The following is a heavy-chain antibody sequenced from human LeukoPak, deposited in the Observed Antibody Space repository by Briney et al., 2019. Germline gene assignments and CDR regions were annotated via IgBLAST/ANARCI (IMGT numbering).Heavy chain of an antibody. CDR1: GGSVSSYY. V-gene: IGHV4-59*08. J-gene: IGHJ5*02. Sequence: PSETLSLTCTVSGGSVSSYYWSWIRQPPGKGLEWIGYIYDIGSTKYNPSLKSRVTMSVDTSNNQFSLKLSSVTAADTAVYHCARTYYYDSSGYLNHWFDPWGQGTLVTVSS. CDR2: IYDIGST. CDR3: ARTYYYDSSGYLNHWFDP. D-gene: IGHD3-22*01.